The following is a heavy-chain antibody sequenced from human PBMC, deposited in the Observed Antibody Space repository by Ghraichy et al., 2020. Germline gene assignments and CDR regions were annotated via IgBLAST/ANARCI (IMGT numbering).Heavy chain of an antibody. D-gene: IGHD3-9*01. CDR2: IKQDGSDT. V-gene: IGHV3-7*03. CDR1: GFTFSSHY. CDR3: ARESVLTGMGDDASDI. Sequence: GGSLRLSCAASGFTFSSHYMTWVRQAPGKGLEWVANIKQDGSDTFYLDSVRGRFTISRDNAKKSLYLQMNSLRADDTAVYYCARESVLTGMGDDASDIWGQGTMVTVSS. J-gene: IGHJ3*02.